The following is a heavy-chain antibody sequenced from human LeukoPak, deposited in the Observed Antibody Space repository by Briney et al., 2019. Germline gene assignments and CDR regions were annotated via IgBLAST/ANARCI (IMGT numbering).Heavy chain of an antibody. J-gene: IGHJ4*02. CDR2: ISGSGDST. CDR3: AKDRRRRSNWDLFDY. Sequence: GGSLCPSCAVSGFTFCSYANSWVRQAPGKGLEWVSGISGSGDSTYYVDSVKGRFTISRDNSKNTVYLQMNSLRAEDTAVYYCAKDRRRRSNWDLFDYWGPATLVAVSS. V-gene: IGHV3-23*01. D-gene: IGHD1-1*01. CDR1: GFTFCSYA.